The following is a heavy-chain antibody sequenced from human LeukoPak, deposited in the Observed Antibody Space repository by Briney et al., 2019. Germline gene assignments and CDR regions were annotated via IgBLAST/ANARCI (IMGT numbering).Heavy chain of an antibody. D-gene: IGHD4-11*01. V-gene: IGHV1-69*05. J-gene: IGHJ6*03. CDR1: GGTFSSYA. Sequence: EASVKVSCKASGGTFSSYAISWVRQAPGQGLEWMGGIIPIFGTANYAQKFQGRVTITTDESTSTAYMELSSLRSEDTAVYYCARGISNYGPYYYYYYMDVWGKGTTVTVSS. CDR3: ARGISNYGPYYYYYYMDV. CDR2: IIPIFGTA.